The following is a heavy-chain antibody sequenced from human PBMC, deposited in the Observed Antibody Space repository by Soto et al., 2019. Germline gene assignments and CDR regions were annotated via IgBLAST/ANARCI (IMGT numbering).Heavy chain of an antibody. Sequence: QVRLQESGPGLVKPSGTLSLTCLVSGGSMSSPNWWTWVRQAPVKGLEWIAEIHHSGPTNYSPSLKSRAVISIDKSNNQFSLQLTSVTAADTAVYYCATGSPYYYGSGGMWDSWGRGALVTVSS. V-gene: IGHV4-4*02. CDR1: GGSMSSPNW. CDR2: IHHSGPT. CDR3: ATGSPYYYGSGGMWDS. D-gene: IGHD3-10*01. J-gene: IGHJ4*02.